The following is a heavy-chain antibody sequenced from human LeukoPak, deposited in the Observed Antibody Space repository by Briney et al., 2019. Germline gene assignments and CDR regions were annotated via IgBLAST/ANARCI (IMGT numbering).Heavy chain of an antibody. D-gene: IGHD3-9*01. CDR1: GYTFTSYG. V-gene: IGHV1-18*04. J-gene: IGHJ4*02. CDR3: ARERLYYDILTGYYHHNLSDY. Sequence: GASVTVSCKASGYTFTSYGISWVRQAPGQGLEWMGWISAYNGNTNYAQKLQGRVTMTTDTSTSTAYMELRSLRSDDTAVYYCARERLYYDILTGYYHHNLSDYWGQGTLVTVSS. CDR2: ISAYNGNT.